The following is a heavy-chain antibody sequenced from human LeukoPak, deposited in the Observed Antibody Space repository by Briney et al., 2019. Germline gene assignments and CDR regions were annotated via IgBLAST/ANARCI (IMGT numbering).Heavy chain of an antibody. CDR2: IYHSGST. Sequence: SQTLSLTCTVSGGSISSGGYYWNWIRQPPGKGLEWIGYIYHSGSTYYNPSLKSRVTIPVDRSKNQFSLKLSSVTAADTAVYYCANTDKGQWHPSYWFDPWGQGTLVTVSS. CDR1: GGSISSGGYY. J-gene: IGHJ5*02. V-gene: IGHV4-30-2*01. CDR3: ANTDKGQWHPSYWFDP. D-gene: IGHD6-19*01.